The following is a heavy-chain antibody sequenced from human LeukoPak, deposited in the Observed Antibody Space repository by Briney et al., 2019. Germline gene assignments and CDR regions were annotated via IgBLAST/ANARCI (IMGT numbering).Heavy chain of an antibody. CDR1: GGSINSYY. J-gene: IGHJ4*02. CDR2: IYYSGST. V-gene: IGHV4-59*01. CDR3: ARGLAAAGTSYFDY. D-gene: IGHD6-13*01. Sequence: PSETLSLTCTVSGGSINSYYWSWIRQPPGKGLEWIGHIYYSGSTNYNPSLKSRVTISVDTSKNQFSLKLSSVTAADTAVYYCARGLAAAGTSYFDYWGQGTLVTVSS.